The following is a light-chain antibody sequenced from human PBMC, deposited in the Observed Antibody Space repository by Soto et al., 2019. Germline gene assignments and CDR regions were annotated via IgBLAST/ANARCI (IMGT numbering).Light chain of an antibody. Sequence: DIQMTQSPSSLSASVGARVPITCRASQGIGNYLAWYQHQPGKVPKLLIYGASTLQSRVPPRFSGGGSGTEFTLTISGLQIEDLATYYCQVYNNGPPGFGQGTRLEIK. CDR3: QVYNNGPPG. CDR1: QGIGNY. J-gene: IGKJ5*01. CDR2: GAS. V-gene: IGKV1-27*01.